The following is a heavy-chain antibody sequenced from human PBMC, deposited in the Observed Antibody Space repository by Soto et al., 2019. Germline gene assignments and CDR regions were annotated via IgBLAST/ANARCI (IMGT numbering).Heavy chain of an antibody. J-gene: IGHJ4*02. Sequence: SVKVSSKASGGTFSSYAISWVRQAPGQGLEWMGGIIPIFGTANYAQKFQGRVTITADKSTSTAYMELSSLRSEDTAVYYCARVEWYYYDSSGGDYWGQGTLVTVSS. CDR1: GGTFSSYA. V-gene: IGHV1-69*06. CDR3: ARVEWYYYDSSGGDY. CDR2: IIPIFGTA. D-gene: IGHD3-22*01.